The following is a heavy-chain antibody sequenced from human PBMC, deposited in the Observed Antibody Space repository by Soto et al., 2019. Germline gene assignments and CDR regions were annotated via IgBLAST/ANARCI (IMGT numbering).Heavy chain of an antibody. Sequence: SETLSLTWPVSGASISSYYWSWIRQPDGKGLEWIGRIFTSGSTNYNPSLKSRLTMSVDTSKNQFSLILSSVTAADTAVYYCARAVHYYDSSGYFDYWGQGTQVTVSS. D-gene: IGHD3-22*01. J-gene: IGHJ4*02. CDR1: GASISSYY. CDR3: ARAVHYYDSSGYFDY. V-gene: IGHV4-4*07. CDR2: IFTSGST.